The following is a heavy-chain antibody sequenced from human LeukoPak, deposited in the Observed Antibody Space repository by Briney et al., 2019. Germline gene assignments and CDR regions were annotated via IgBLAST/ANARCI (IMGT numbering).Heavy chain of an antibody. Sequence: PGGSLRLSCAASGFAFSSYSMNWVRQAPGKGLEWVSSISSSSSYIYYADSVKGRFTISRDNAKNSLYLQMNSLRAEDTAVYYCARAAGRDGYNLNYYYMDVWGKGTTVTVSS. V-gene: IGHV3-21*01. J-gene: IGHJ6*03. CDR3: ARAAGRDGYNLNYYYMDV. CDR1: GFAFSSYS. D-gene: IGHD5-24*01. CDR2: ISSSSSYI.